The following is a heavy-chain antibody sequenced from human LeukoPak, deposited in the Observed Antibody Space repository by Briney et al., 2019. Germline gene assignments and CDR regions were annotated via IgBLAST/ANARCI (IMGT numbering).Heavy chain of an antibody. CDR3: ARRYYYGSGVDY. CDR1: GYTFTSYD. CDR2: MNPNSGNT. Sequence: ASVKVSCKASGYTFTSYDINWVRQATGQGLEWMGWMNPNSGNTGYAQKFQGRVTITADESTSTAYMELSSLRSEDTAVYYCARRYYYGSGVDYWGQGTLVTVSS. J-gene: IGHJ4*02. D-gene: IGHD3-10*01. V-gene: IGHV1-8*01.